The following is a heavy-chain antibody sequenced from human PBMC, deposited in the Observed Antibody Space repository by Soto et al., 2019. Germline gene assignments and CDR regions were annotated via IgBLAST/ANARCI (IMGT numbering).Heavy chain of an antibody. CDR1: GFTFSDYY. Sequence: GGSLRLSCAASGFTFSDYYMSWIRQAPGKGLEWVSYISSSGSTIYYADSVKGRFTISRDNAKNSLYLQMNSLRAEDTAVYYCARTIAARLYWYFDLWGRGTLVTVSS. D-gene: IGHD6-6*01. CDR2: ISSSGSTI. CDR3: ARTIAARLYWYFDL. V-gene: IGHV3-11*01. J-gene: IGHJ2*01.